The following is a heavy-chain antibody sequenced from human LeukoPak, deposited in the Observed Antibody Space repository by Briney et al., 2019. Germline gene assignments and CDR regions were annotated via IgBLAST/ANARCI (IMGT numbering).Heavy chain of an antibody. CDR2: ISEFGNDP. J-gene: IGHJ5*02. D-gene: IGHD5-24*01. CDR1: GFTFSNYA. Sequence: GGSLRLSCAASGFTFSNYAMNWVRQAPGKGLEWVSSISEFGNDPSYADFVKGRLTISRDDSRNTLYLQMNSLRAEDTAVYYCAKQFVDVWGQGTLVTVSS. CDR3: AKQFVDV. V-gene: IGHV3-23*01.